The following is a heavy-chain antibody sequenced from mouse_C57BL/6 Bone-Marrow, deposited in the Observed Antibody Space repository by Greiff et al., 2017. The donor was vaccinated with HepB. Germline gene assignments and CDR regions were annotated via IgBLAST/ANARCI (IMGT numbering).Heavy chain of an antibody. CDR3: AREIWITTVVATGFDY. D-gene: IGHD1-1*01. Sequence: QLKQSGAELARPGASVKLSCKASGYTFTSYGISWVKQRTGQGLEWIGEIYPRSGNTYYNEKFKGKATLTADKSSSTAYMELRSLTSEDSAVYFCAREIWITTVVATGFDYWGQGTTLTVSS. J-gene: IGHJ2*01. CDR1: GYTFTSYG. CDR2: IYPRSGNT. V-gene: IGHV1-81*01.